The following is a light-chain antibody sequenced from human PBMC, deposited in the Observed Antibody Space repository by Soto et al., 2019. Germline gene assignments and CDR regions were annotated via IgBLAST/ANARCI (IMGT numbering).Light chain of an antibody. CDR2: EGS. V-gene: IGLV2-23*01. Sequence: QSALTQPASVSGSPGQSITISCTGTSSDVGSYNLVSWYQLHPDKAPKLMIYEGSKRPSGVSNRFSGSKSGNTASLTISGLQAEDEADYYCCSYAGSSTYVVFGGGTKVTVL. CDR1: SSDVGSYNL. J-gene: IGLJ2*01. CDR3: CSYAGSSTYVV.